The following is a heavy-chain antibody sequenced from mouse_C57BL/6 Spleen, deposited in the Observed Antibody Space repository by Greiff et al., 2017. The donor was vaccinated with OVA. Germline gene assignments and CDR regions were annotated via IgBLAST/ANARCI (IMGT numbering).Heavy chain of an antibody. CDR1: GYTFTSYG. J-gene: IGHJ1*03. V-gene: IGHV1-81*01. Sequence: VQLQESGAELARPGASVKLSCKASGYTFTSYGISWVKQRTGQGLEWIGEIYPRSVITSYNDKFKGKATLTADKSSSTAYMELRSLTSDDSAVYFCAREGSHWYFDVWGTGTTVTVSS. CDR3: AREGSHWYFDV. CDR2: IYPRSVIT.